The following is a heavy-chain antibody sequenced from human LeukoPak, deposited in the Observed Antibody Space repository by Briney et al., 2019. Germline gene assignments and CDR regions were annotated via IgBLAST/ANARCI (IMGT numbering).Heavy chain of an antibody. Sequence: PGGSLRLSCAASGFTFSNYGMNWVRQAPGKGLEWVSYIRTSTSTMYNADSVRGRFTISRDNAESSLYLQMNSLRAEDTAVYYCARKGPYYFDYWGQGTLVTVSS. CDR2: IRTSTSTM. CDR1: GFTFSNYG. CDR3: ARKGPYYFDY. V-gene: IGHV3-48*01. J-gene: IGHJ4*02.